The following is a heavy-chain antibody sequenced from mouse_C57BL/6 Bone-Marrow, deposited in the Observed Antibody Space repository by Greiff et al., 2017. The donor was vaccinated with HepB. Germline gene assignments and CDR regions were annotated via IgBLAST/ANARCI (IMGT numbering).Heavy chain of an antibody. CDR3: ASQLRLRIDY. CDR1: GYTFTSYW. V-gene: IGHV1-64*01. J-gene: IGHJ2*01. Sequence: VKLMESGAELVKPGASVKLSCKASGYTFTSYWMHWVKQRPGQGLEWIGMIHPNSGSTNYNEKFKSKATLTVDKSSSTAYMQLSSLTSEDSAVYYCASQLRLRIDYWGQGTTLTVSS. CDR2: IHPNSGST. D-gene: IGHD3-2*02.